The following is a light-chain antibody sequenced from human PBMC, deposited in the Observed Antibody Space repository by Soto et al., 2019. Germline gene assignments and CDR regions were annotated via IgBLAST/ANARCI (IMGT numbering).Light chain of an antibody. CDR1: QSISSW. CDR2: DAS. Sequence: DIQMTQSPSTLSASVGDRVTITCRASQSISSWLAWYQQKPGKAPKLLIYDASSLESGVPSRFSGSGSGTDFTLTISSLQPDDFASYYCQQYNSFLTFGPGTKVDIK. CDR3: QQYNSFLT. J-gene: IGKJ3*01. V-gene: IGKV1-5*01.